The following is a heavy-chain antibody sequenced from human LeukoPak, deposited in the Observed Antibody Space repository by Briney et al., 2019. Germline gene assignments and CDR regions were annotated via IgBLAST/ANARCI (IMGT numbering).Heavy chain of an antibody. D-gene: IGHD3-9*01. J-gene: IGHJ5*02. CDR2: IYHSGST. CDR1: GYSISSGYF. V-gene: IGHV4-38-2*02. Sequence: SETLSLTCTVSGYSISSGYFWGWIRQPPGKGLEWIGSIYHSGSTSYNPSLKSRVTMSVDTSKNQFSLKLNSVTAADTAVYYCARDYDVLTAYPPTQLFDPWGRGTLVTVSS. CDR3: ARDYDVLTAYPPTQLFDP.